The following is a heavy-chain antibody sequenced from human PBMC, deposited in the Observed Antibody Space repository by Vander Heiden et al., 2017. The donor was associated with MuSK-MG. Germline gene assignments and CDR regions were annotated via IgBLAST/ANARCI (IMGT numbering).Heavy chain of an antibody. CDR3: ARGVLRYFDWLLFYFDY. CDR2: IYYSGST. D-gene: IGHD3-9*01. CDR1: GGSISSYY. V-gene: IGHV4-59*01. J-gene: IGHJ4*02. Sequence: QVQLQESGPGLVKPSETLSLTCTVSGGSISSYYWSWIRQPPGKGLEWIGYIYYSGSTNYNPSLKSRVTISVDTSKNQFSLKLSSVTAADTAVYYCARGVLRYFDWLLFYFDYWGQGTLVTVSS.